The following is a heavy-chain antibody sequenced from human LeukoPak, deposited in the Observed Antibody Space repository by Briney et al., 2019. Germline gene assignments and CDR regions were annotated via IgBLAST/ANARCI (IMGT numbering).Heavy chain of an antibody. CDR2: VHSSGDI. D-gene: IGHD3-16*01. J-gene: IGHJ4*02. CDR1: GVSITSGSYY. CDR3: ARGASPKDAVFFDY. V-gene: IGHV4-61*02. Sequence: SETLSLTCSVSGVSITSGSYYWGWIRQSAGKGLEWIGRVHSSGDIYHNAAFRSRAAVSGDASKDQFSLQLNSVTAADTAVYYCARGASPKDAVFFDYWGQGALITVSS.